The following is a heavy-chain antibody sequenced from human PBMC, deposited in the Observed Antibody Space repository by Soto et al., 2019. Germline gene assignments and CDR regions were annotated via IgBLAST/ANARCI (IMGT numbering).Heavy chain of an antibody. Sequence: GGSLRLSCAASGFTFSSYEMNWVRQAPGKGLEWVSYISSSGSTIYYADSVKGRFTISRDNAKNSLYLQMNSLRAEDTAVYYCARDYRDYYDSSGFVDAFDIWGQGTMVTVS. J-gene: IGHJ3*02. CDR3: ARDYRDYYDSSGFVDAFDI. CDR2: ISSSGSTI. CDR1: GFTFSSYE. V-gene: IGHV3-48*03. D-gene: IGHD3-22*01.